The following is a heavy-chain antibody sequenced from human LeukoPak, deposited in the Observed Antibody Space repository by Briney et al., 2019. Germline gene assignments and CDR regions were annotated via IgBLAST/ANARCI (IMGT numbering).Heavy chain of an antibody. CDR2: VTRNGDRT. J-gene: IGHJ4*02. Sequence: GGSLRLSCAASGFTFSRYDMHWVRQAPGKGLEYVLGVTRNGDRTFCAKSVKGRFTISRDTSKNTLYLQMGSLRAEDMAVYYCAEGSGTYSPDYWGQGTLVTVSS. CDR1: GFTFSRYD. D-gene: IGHD3-10*01. CDR3: AEGSGTYSPDY. V-gene: IGHV3-64*01.